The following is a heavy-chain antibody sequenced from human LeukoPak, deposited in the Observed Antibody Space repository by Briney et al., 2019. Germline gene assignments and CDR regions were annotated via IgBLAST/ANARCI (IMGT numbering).Heavy chain of an antibody. J-gene: IGHJ4*02. D-gene: IGHD1-26*01. CDR1: GFTFSSYG. CDR2: ITSSGGST. V-gene: IGHV3-23*01. CDR3: AKDIGSRGGATMGDY. Sequence: GGTLRLSCAASGFTFSSYGMTWVRQAPGKGLEWVSAITSSGGSTYYGDSVKGRFTISRDNSRNSLYLQMNSLRAEDTALYYCAKDIGSRGGATMGDYWGQGTLVTVSS.